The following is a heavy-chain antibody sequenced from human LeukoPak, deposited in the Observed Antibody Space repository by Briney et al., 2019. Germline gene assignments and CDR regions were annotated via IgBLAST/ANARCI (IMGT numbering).Heavy chain of an antibody. CDR2: IYYSGST. CDR1: GGSISSYY. V-gene: IGHV4-59*08. CDR3: ATPRWLEGAGGFDY. D-gene: IGHD2-8*02. Sequence: TSETLSLTCTVSGGSISSYYWSWIRQPPGKGLEWIGYIYYSGSTNYNPSLKSRVTISVDTSKNQFPLKLSSVTAADTAVYYCATPRWLEGAGGFDYWGQGTLVTVSS. J-gene: IGHJ4*02.